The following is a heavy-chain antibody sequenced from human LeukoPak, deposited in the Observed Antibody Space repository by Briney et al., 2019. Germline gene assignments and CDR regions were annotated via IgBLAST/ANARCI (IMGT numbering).Heavy chain of an antibody. V-gene: IGHV4-34*01. CDR3: ARMTTGHDF. J-gene: IGHJ4*02. D-gene: IGHD4-17*01. Sequence: KPSETLSLTCAVSGTSFSSYYWSWIRQPPGKGLEWIGEVNHSGYTNDNPSLKSRVTISVDTSKNQFSLRLRSVTAAYTAVYFCARMTTGHDFWGQGTLVTVSS. CDR1: GTSFSSYY. CDR2: VNHSGYT.